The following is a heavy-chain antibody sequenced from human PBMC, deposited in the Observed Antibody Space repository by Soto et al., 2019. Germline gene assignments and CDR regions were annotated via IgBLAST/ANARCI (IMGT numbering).Heavy chain of an antibody. V-gene: IGHV3-33*01. D-gene: IGHD3-10*01. CDR3: AREMVRGAYDAFDI. Sequence: GGSLRLSCAASGFTFSSYGMHWVRQAPGKGLEWVAVIWYDGSNKYYADSVKGRFTISRDNSKNTLYLQMNSLRAEDTAVYYCAREMVRGAYDAFDIWGQGTMVTVSS. J-gene: IGHJ3*02. CDR1: GFTFSSYG. CDR2: IWYDGSNK.